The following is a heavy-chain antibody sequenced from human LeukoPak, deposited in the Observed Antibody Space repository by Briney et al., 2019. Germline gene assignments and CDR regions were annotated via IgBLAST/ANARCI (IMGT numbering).Heavy chain of an antibody. CDR2: IKPDGSDT. CDR1: GFTFSSNW. CDR3: ARTRLGAAYFDC. D-gene: IGHD6-25*01. V-gene: IGHV3-7*01. J-gene: IGHJ4*02. Sequence: PGGSLRLSCAASGFTFSSNWMTWVRQAPGQGLEWVANIKPDGSDTYYVDSVKGRFTISRANARNSLYLQLNSLRAEDTAVYYCARTRLGAAYFDCWGQGTLVTVSS.